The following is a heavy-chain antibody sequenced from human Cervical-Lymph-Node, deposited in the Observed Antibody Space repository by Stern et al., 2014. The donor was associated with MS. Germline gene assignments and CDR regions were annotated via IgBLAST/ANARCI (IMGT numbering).Heavy chain of an antibody. CDR1: GGSISTSNYY. CDR3: ARLGVRWFEDLY. D-gene: IGHD3-10*01. V-gene: IGHV4-39*01. Sequence: QVQLVESGPGLVKPSETLSLTCTVSGGSISTSNYYWGWIRQPPGKGLEWIGSIYYSGSTYYNPSLKSRVTIFVDTSKNQFSLKGTSVTAADTAVYYCARLGVRWFEDLYWGQGTLVTVSS. CDR2: IYYSGST. J-gene: IGHJ4*02.